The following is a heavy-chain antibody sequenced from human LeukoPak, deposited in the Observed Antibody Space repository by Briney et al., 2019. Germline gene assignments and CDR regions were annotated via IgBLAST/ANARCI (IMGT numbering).Heavy chain of an antibody. V-gene: IGHV4-59*01. Sequence: SETLSLTCTVSGGSISSYYWSWLRQPPGKGLEWMGYIYYSVSTNYNPSLKSRVTISVDTSKNQFSLKLSSVTAADTAVYYCARDKAYDFWSGYYWPDAFDIWGQGTMVTVSS. CDR2: IYYSVST. CDR3: ARDKAYDFWSGYYWPDAFDI. D-gene: IGHD3-3*01. CDR1: GGSISSYY. J-gene: IGHJ3*02.